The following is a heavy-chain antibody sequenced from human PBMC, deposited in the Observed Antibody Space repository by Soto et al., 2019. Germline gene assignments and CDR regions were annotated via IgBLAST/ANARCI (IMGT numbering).Heavy chain of an antibody. D-gene: IGHD3-10*01. V-gene: IGHV4-4*02. CDR1: GGSISSSNW. CDR3: ARANYFGSGSYCFKPHGFAP. Sequence: SETLSLTCAVSGGSISSSNWWSWVRQPPGKGLEWIGEIYHSGSTNYNPSLKSRVTISVDKSKNQFSLKLSSVTAADTAVYYCARANYFGSGSYCFKPHGFAPWGRGTLVTVSS. CDR2: IYHSGST. J-gene: IGHJ5*02.